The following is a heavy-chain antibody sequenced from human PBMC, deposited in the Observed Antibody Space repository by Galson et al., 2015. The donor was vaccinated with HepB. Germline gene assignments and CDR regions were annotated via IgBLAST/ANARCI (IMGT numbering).Heavy chain of an antibody. J-gene: IGHJ4*02. CDR2: ISQDGVGT. CDR3: ARETGFYPDY. Sequence: MAWVRQAPGKGLEWVSSISQDGVGTFYADSVKGRFTISRDNAKNSLYLQMDSLGDEDTAVYYCARETGFYPDYWGQGTLVTVSS. D-gene: IGHD3-9*01. V-gene: IGHV3-48*02.